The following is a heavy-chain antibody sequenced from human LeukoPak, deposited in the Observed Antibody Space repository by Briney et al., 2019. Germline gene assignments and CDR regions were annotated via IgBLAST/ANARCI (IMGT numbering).Heavy chain of an antibody. V-gene: IGHV4-59*08. Sequence: PSETLSLTCTASGCSISSYYWSWIRQPPGKGLVWIAYINYSGSTNYHPSLKSRLIITVDTSKNQYALKLSSVTAADTAVYYCARLGSGWPYYFDYWGQGTLVTVSS. J-gene: IGHJ4*02. CDR2: INYSGST. D-gene: IGHD6-19*01. CDR3: ARLGSGWPYYFDY. CDR1: GCSISSYY.